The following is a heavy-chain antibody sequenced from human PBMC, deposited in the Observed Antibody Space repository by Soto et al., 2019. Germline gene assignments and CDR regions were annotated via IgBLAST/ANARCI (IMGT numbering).Heavy chain of an antibody. CDR2: IVVGTGST. CDR1: GFTLENSC. CDR3: AADRRPTDXHNWVDP. D-gene: IGHD1-1*01. V-gene: IGHV1-58*02. J-gene: IGHJ5*02. Sequence: ASVKVSCKASGFTLENSCIQWVRQARGHRLEWIGWIVVGTGSTNYAQKFQERVSITRDMSTNTAFMELSSLISDDTAVYFCAADRRPTDXHNWVDPWGQGTLVTVSS.